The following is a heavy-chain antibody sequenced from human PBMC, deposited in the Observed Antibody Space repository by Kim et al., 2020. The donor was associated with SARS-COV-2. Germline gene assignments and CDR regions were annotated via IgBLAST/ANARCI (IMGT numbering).Heavy chain of an antibody. J-gene: IGHJ4*02. D-gene: IGHD1-26*01. CDR3: AKDSGATNLFPRFDY. V-gene: IGHV3-9*01. CDR2: ISWNSGSI. Sequence: GGSLRLSCAASGFTFDDYAMHWVRQAPGKGLEWVSGISWNSGSIGYADSVKGRFTISRDNAKNSLYLQMNSLRAEDTALYYCAKDSGATNLFPRFDYWGQGTLVTVSS. CDR1: GFTFDDYA.